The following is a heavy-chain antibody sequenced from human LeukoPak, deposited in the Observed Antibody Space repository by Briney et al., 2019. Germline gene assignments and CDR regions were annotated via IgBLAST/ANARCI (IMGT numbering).Heavy chain of an antibody. V-gene: IGHV1-3*04. J-gene: IGHJ4*02. CDR3: AREGFGSGTNLEVVYFDS. CDR2: INTGGDT. CDR1: GYTFTNYA. D-gene: IGHD3-10*01. Sequence: GASVKVSCKACGYTFTNYAMHWVRQAPGQRLEWMGWINTGGDTAYSQRFQGRVTIISDTSSSTAYMDLSNLRSEDTAVYYCAREGFGSGTNLEVVYFDSWGQGSLVTVSS.